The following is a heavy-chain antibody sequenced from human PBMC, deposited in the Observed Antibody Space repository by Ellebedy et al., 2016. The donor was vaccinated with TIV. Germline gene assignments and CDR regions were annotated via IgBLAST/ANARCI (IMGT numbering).Heavy chain of an antibody. D-gene: IGHD6-13*01. Sequence: ASVKVSXXASGYTFTSYGISWVRQAPGQGLEWMGWISAYNGNTNYAQKLQGRVTMTTDTSTSTAYMELRSLRSDDTAVYYCATFPSIAAAGKLYYYGMDVWGQGTTVTVSS. J-gene: IGHJ6*02. CDR1: GYTFTSYG. V-gene: IGHV1-18*04. CDR2: ISAYNGNT. CDR3: ATFPSIAAAGKLYYYGMDV.